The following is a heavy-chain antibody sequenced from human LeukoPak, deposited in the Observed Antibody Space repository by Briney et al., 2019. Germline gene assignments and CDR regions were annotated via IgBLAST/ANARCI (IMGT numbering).Heavy chain of an antibody. CDR1: GYSFTNYW. Sequence: GESLKISRKGSGYSFTNYWIGWVRQMPGKGLEWMGIIYPGDSDTRYSPSFQGQVTISADKSISTAYLQWSSRKASDTAMYYCARRMNSGYYYDAFDFWGQGTMVTVSS. J-gene: IGHJ3*01. CDR2: IYPGDSDT. V-gene: IGHV5-51*01. D-gene: IGHD3-22*01. CDR3: ARRMNSGYYYDAFDF.